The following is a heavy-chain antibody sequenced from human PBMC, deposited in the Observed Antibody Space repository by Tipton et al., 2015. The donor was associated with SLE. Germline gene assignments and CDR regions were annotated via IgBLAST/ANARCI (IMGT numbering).Heavy chain of an antibody. V-gene: IGHV4-39*07. CDR1: GGSISRGGYY. CDR3: ARDTGSDGYYYGMDV. D-gene: IGHD4-17*01. Sequence: TLSLTCTVSGGSISRGGYYWSWIRQPPGKGLEWIGSIYYSGSTYYNPSLKSRVTMSVDTSKNQFSLKLSSVTAADTAVYYCARDTGSDGYYYGMDVWGQGTTVTVSS. CDR2: IYYSGST. J-gene: IGHJ6*02.